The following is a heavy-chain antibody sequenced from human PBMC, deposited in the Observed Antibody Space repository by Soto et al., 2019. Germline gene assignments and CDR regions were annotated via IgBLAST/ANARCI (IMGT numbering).Heavy chain of an antibody. V-gene: IGHV4-4*07. J-gene: IGHJ5*02. Sequence: PSETLSLTCTVSGGSISSYYWSWIRQPAGKGLEWIGRIYTSGSTNYNPSLKSRVTMSVDTSKNQFSLKLSSVTAADTAVYYCASSSGVVVVTAPFDPWGQGTLVTVSS. CDR1: GGSISSYY. CDR2: IYTSGST. D-gene: IGHD2-21*02. CDR3: ASSSGVVVVTAPFDP.